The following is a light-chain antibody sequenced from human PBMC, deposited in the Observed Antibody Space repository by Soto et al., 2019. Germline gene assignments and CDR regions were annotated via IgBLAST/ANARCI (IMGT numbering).Light chain of an antibody. CDR1: SSDVGSYNL. V-gene: IGLV2-23*01. CDR2: EGS. J-gene: IGLJ7*01. CDR3: CSYAGSSTV. Sequence: QSVLTQPASVSGSPGQSITISCTGTSSDVGSYNLVSWYQQHPGKAPKLMIYEGSKRPSGVSNRFSGSKSGNTASLTISGLLAEDEADYYCCSYAGSSTVFGGGTQLTVL.